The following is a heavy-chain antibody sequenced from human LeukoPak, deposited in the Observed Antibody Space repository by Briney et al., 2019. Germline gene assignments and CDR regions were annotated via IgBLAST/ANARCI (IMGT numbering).Heavy chain of an antibody. D-gene: IGHD4-17*01. CDR1: GYTFTGYY. Sequence: GASVKVSCKASGYTFTGYYMHWVRQAPGQGLEWMGWINPNSGDTNYAQKFQGRVTMTRDTSISTAYMDLSRLTSDDTAVYYCARGSLREIDDWGQGTLVTVSS. CDR3: ARGSLREIDD. V-gene: IGHV1-2*02. CDR2: INPNSGDT. J-gene: IGHJ4*02.